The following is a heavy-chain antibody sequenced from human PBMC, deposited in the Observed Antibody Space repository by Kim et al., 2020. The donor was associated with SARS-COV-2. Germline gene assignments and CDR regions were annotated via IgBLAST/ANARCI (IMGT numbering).Heavy chain of an antibody. CDR1: GGSISSSSFY. CDR3: AQTMYYYDSSSFDY. Sequence: SETLSLTCTVSGGSISSSSFYWGWIRQPPGKGLEWIGIISSTGNTYYNPSLKSRVTISVDTSKNQISLKLSSVTAADTAVHYCAQTMYYYDSSSFDYWG. V-gene: IGHV4-39*01. D-gene: IGHD3-22*01. J-gene: IGHJ4*01. CDR2: ISSTGNT.